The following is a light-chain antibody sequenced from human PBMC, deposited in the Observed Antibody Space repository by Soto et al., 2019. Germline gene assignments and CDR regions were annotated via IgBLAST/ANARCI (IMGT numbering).Light chain of an antibody. Sequence: DIQMTQSPSSVSASVGDRVTITCRASQGISGWLAWYQQKPGQAPKLLIYAAFSLQSWVPSRFSDSGSGTDFPLTISSLQPEDFANYYRQQANRFPLTFGGGTKVEIK. CDR1: QGISGW. J-gene: IGKJ4*01. CDR2: AAF. CDR3: QQANRFPLT. V-gene: IGKV1-12*01.